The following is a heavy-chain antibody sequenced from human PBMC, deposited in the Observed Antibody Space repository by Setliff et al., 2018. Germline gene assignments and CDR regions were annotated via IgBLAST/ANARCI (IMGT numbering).Heavy chain of an antibody. J-gene: IGHJ5*02. CDR1: GGSFSGYY. Sequence: SETLSLTCAVYGGSFSGYYWSWIRQPPGKGLEWIGEINHSGSTNYNPSLKSLVTRSVDTSKNQFSLKLSSVTAADTAVYYCARVLNWFDPWGQGTLVTVSS. V-gene: IGHV4-34*01. CDR3: ARVLNWFDP. D-gene: IGHD1-26*01. CDR2: INHSGST.